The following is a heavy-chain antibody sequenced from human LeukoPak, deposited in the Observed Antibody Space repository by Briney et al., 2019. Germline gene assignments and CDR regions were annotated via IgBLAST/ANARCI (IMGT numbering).Heavy chain of an antibody. CDR3: ATYFDRMPHYFDY. J-gene: IGHJ4*02. Sequence: SVKVSCKASGGTFSSYAISWVRQAPGQGLEWMGGIIPIFGTANYAQKFQGRVTITADESTSTAYMELSSLRSEDTAVYYCATYFDRMPHYFDYWGQGTLVTVSS. D-gene: IGHD3-9*01. CDR1: GGTFSSYA. V-gene: IGHV1-69*13. CDR2: IIPIFGTA.